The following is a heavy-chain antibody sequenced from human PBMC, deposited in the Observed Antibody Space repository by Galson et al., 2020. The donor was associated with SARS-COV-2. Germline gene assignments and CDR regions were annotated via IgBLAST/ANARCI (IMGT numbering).Heavy chain of an antibody. CDR2: IYYSGST. D-gene: IGHD1-26*01. CDR1: GGSISSSSYY. Sequence: ETLSLTCTVSGGSISSSSYYWGWIRQPPGKGLEWIGSIYYSGSTYYNPSLKSRVTISVDTSKNQFSLKLSSVTAADTAVYYCARVSWGLQRLFDPWGQGTLVTVSS. J-gene: IGHJ5*02. V-gene: IGHV4-39*07. CDR3: ARVSWGLQRLFDP.